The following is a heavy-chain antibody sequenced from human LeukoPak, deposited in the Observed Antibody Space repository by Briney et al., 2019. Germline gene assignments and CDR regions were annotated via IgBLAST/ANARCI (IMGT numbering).Heavy chain of an antibody. CDR3: ARDQNSFWSGYYNWFDP. Sequence: GGSLRLSCAASGFTFSSYSMNWVRQAPGEGLEWVSYISSLSGTIYYADSVKGRFTISRDNSKNTLYLQMGSLRAEDMAVYYCARDQNSFWSGYYNWFDPWGQGTLVTVSS. CDR1: GFTFSSYS. J-gene: IGHJ5*02. CDR2: ISSLSGTI. V-gene: IGHV3-48*01. D-gene: IGHD3-3*01.